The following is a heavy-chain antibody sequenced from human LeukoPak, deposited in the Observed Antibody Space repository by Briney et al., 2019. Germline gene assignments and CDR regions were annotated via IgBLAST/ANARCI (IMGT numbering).Heavy chain of an antibody. D-gene: IGHD5-18*01. CDR3: ARDWDTDRYFDY. CDR2: IDGSSRYM. J-gene: IGHJ4*02. Sequence: GGSLRLSCAASGFTFSSYNMHWVRQAPGKGLEWVASIDGSSRYMYYSDSMKGRFTISRANAKNSLYLQINTLRAEDTAVYFCARDWDTDRYFDYWGQGTLVSVSS. V-gene: IGHV3-21*01. CDR1: GFTFSSYN.